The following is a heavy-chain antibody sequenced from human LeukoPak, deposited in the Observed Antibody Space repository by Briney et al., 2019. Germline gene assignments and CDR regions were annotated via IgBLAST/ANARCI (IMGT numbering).Heavy chain of an antibody. CDR2: FDPENGET. CDR1: GYTLSELS. J-gene: IGHJ4*02. D-gene: IGHD3-22*01. CDR3: TRSAVVLPYYFDY. V-gene: IGHV1-24*01. Sequence: ASVKVSCKISGYTLSELSMHWVRQAHGKGLEWMGSFDPENGETLYAPDFQGRVSLTEDTSAATAYMDLISLRSEDTAVYYCTRSAVVLPYYFDYWGQGTLVTVSS.